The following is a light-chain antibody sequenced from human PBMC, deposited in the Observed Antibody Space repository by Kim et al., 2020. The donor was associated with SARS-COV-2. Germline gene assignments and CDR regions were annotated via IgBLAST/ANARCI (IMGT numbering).Light chain of an antibody. V-gene: IGKV3-20*01. J-gene: IGKJ1*01. CDR1: QSVSSYY. CDR2: GAS. CDR3: QQYGRSPWT. Sequence: IVLTQSPGTLSLSPGERATLSCRASQSVSSYYLAWYQQKPGQAPRLLIYGASGRATGIPDRFSGSGSGTDFTLTISRLEPEDFAVFYCQQYGRSPWTFGQGTKVEIK.